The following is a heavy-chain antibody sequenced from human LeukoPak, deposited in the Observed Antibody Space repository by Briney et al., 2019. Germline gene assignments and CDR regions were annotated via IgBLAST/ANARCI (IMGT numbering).Heavy chain of an antibody. V-gene: IGHV4-34*01. CDR3: ARGRIAAAGIRRLQSDY. J-gene: IGHJ4*02. CDR1: GGSFSGYY. Sequence: PSETLSLTCAVYGGSFSGYYWSWIRQPPGKGLEWIGEINHSGSTNYNPSLKSRVTISVDTSKNQFSLKLSSVTAADTAVYYCARGRIAAAGIRRLQSDYWGQGTLVTVSS. CDR2: INHSGST. D-gene: IGHD6-13*01.